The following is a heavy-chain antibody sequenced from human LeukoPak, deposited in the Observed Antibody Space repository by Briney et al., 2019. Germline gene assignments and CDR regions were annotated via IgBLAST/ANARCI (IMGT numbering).Heavy chain of an antibody. CDR3: ARDYKWATILAFDI. Sequence: GGSLRLSCAASGFTFDDYGMSWVRQAPGKGLEWVSGINWNGGSTGYADSVKGRFTISRDNAKNSLYLQMNSLRAEDTALYYCARDYKWATILAFDIWGQGTMVTVSS. D-gene: IGHD5-12*01. J-gene: IGHJ3*02. V-gene: IGHV3-20*04. CDR1: GFTFDDYG. CDR2: INWNGGST.